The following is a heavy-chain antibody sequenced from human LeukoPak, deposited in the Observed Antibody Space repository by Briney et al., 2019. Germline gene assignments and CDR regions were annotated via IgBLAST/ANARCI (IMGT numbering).Heavy chain of an antibody. CDR1: GFTVSTYS. V-gene: IGHV3-53*01. CDR2: FSSGGRT. CDR3: ARILYG. Sequence: GGSLRLSCAASGFTVSTYSMSWVRQAPGKGLEWVATFSSGGRTSYADSVKGRFTISRDTSQNTVYLQMNSLRDEDTALYYCARILYGWGQGTLVTVSS. D-gene: IGHD2/OR15-2a*01. J-gene: IGHJ4*02.